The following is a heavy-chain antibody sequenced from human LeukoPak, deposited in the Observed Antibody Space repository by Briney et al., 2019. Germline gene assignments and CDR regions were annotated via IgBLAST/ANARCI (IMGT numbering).Heavy chain of an antibody. D-gene: IGHD4-17*01. V-gene: IGHV3-7*05. CDR2: IRQDGSDK. J-gene: IGHJ4*02. CDR3: AREVYGDNYFDH. CDR1: GFTFSRYW. Sequence: GGSLRLSCAASGFTFSRYWMSWVRQAPGKGLEWVANIRQDGSDKYYVDSVKGRFTISRDNAKNSLYLQMNSLRADDTAVYYCAREVYGDNYFDHWGQGTLVTVSS.